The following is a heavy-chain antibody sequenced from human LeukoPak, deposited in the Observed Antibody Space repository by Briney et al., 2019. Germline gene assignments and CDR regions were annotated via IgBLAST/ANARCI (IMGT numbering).Heavy chain of an antibody. Sequence: ASVKVSCKASGYTFTGYYMHWVRQAPGQGLEWMGWINPNSGGTNYAQKFQGRVTMTRDTSISTAYMELSRLRSDDTAVYYCARDRGYCSSTSCEKFDYWGQGTLVTVSA. V-gene: IGHV1-2*02. CDR2: INPNSGGT. D-gene: IGHD2-2*01. J-gene: IGHJ4*02. CDR1: GYTFTGYY. CDR3: ARDRGYCSSTSCEKFDY.